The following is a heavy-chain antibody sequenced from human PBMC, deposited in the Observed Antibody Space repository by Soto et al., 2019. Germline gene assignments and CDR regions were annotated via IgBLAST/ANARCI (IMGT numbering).Heavy chain of an antibody. CDR1: GSSINSSGYY. D-gene: IGHD3-3*02. V-gene: IGHV4-39*01. CDR3: ARLPSRHLVDY. Sequence: SVTQCLTCTISGSSINSSGYYWGWIRQPPGKGLEWIGSMFYGVSTYYNPSLKSRVTVSVDTSKNQFSLNLRSVTAADTAVYYCARLPSRHLVDYWGQGTLVNCSS. J-gene: IGHJ4*02. CDR2: MFYGVST.